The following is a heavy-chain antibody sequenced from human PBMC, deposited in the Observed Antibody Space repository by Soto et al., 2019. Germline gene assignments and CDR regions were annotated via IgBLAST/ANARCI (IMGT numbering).Heavy chain of an antibody. CDR2: ISGSGGST. D-gene: IGHD3-3*01. CDR3: AKDAKYYDFWSGSTPEYYYYMDV. Sequence: PGGSLRLSCAASGFTFSSYAMSWVRQAPGKGLEWVSAISGSGGSTYYADSVKGRFTISRDNSKNTLYLQMNSLRAEVTAVYSCAKDAKYYDFWSGSTPEYYYYMDVWGKGTTVTVSS. V-gene: IGHV3-23*01. J-gene: IGHJ6*03. CDR1: GFTFSSYA.